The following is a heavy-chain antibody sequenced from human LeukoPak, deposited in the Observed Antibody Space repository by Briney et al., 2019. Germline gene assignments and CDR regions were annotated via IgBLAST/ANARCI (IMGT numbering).Heavy chain of an antibody. CDR2: VYPGDSET. V-gene: IGHV5-51*01. CDR3: ARPSTVTNFMSPAGITLGAFDI. CDR1: GYPFTTYY. J-gene: IGHJ3*02. D-gene: IGHD4-17*01. Sequence: GESLKISCKASGYPFTTYYIAWLRQLPGKGLEWMGIVYPGDSETRYSPSFQGQVTFSADKSISTAYLQWSSLKASDSAMYYCARPSTVTNFMSPAGITLGAFDIWGQGTMVTVSS.